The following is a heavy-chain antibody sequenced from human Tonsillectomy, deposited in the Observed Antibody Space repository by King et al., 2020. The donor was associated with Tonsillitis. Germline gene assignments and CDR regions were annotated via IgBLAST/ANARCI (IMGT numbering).Heavy chain of an antibody. Sequence: QLVQSGAEVKKPGASVRVSCKASGYPSTTYAVHWVRQALGQGLEWMGWINADKGNTGYSQNFQGRITFTRDTSATTAYMELSSLRSDDTAVYYCATGRAGCGGDCFLFDYWGQGTLVTLSS. J-gene: IGHJ4*02. CDR3: ATGRAGCGGDCFLFDY. D-gene: IGHD2-21*02. V-gene: IGHV1-3*01. CDR2: INADKGNT. CDR1: GYPSTTYA.